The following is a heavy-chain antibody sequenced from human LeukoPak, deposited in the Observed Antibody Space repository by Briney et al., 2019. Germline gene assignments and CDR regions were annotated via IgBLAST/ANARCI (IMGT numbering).Heavy chain of an antibody. CDR2: INHSGST. CDR1: GGSFSGYY. J-gene: IGHJ4*02. D-gene: IGHD3-22*01. V-gene: IGHV4-34*01. CDR3: ARGAQTYYDKAPVDY. Sequence: SETLSLTCAVYGGSFSGYYWSWIRKPPGKGLGWIGEINHSGSTNYNPSLKSRVTVSVDTSKSQFSLKLNSMTAADTAVYYCARGAQTYYDKAPVDYWGQGTLVTVSS.